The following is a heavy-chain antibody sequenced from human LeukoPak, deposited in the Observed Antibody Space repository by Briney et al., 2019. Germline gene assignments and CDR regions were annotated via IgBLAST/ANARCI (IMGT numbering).Heavy chain of an antibody. D-gene: IGHD3-10*01. CDR3: ARGKPVYFYGPGSYLASPFDS. CDR2: ISTYNGNT. CDR1: GYTFTGYY. V-gene: IGHV1-18*04. J-gene: IGHJ4*02. Sequence: ASVKVSCKASGYTFTGYYMHWVRQAPGQGLEWMGWISTYNGNTNYTQMLQGRITMTTDTSTSTAYMELRSLRSDDTAVYYCARGKPVYFYGPGSYLASPFDSWRQGTLVAVSS.